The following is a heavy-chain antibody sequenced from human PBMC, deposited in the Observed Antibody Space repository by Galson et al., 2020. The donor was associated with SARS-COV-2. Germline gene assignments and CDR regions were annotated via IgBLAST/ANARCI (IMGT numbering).Heavy chain of an antibody. CDR3: ARDLDPMFKCGLACEY. CDR1: GYSPSTTND. CDR2: IRYDGGNR. V-gene: IGHV3-30*02. D-gene: IGHD3-3*01. J-gene: IGHJ4*02. Sequence: LTCAVSGYSPSTTNDWGWVRQAPRKGLEWVAYIRYDGGNRHYAAPVTGRFTISRDTPKNTLSLQMYSLRPEDTAVYYCARDLDPMFKCGLACEYWGQGTLVIVAS.